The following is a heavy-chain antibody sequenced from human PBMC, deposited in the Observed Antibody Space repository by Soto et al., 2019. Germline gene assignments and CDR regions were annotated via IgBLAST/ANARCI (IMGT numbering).Heavy chain of an antibody. CDR1: GFTLSDHY. CDR3: ARARPSIPTSPYGVDV. J-gene: IGHJ6*02. D-gene: IGHD2-2*02. V-gene: IGHV3-72*01. CDR2: TTNKVNSYTT. Sequence: GGSLRLSCAASGFTLSDHYMDWVRQAPGKGLEWVGRTTNKVNSYTTEYAASVKGRFTISRDDLRNSVYLQMNSLTTEDTAVYYCARARPSIPTSPYGVDVWGQGTTVTVSS.